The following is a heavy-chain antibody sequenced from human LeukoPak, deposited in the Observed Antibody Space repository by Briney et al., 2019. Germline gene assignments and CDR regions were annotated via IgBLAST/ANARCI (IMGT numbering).Heavy chain of an antibody. V-gene: IGHV1-46*01. Sequence: ASVKVSCKASGYTFTSHYMHWVRQAPGQGLEWMGIINPSGGSTSYAQKFQGRVTMTRDTSTSTVYMELSSLRSEDTAVYYCARAKRVDCSSTSCRYFDYWGQGTLVTVSS. CDR2: INPSGGST. CDR1: GYTFTSHY. D-gene: IGHD2-2*01. CDR3: ARAKRVDCSSTSCRYFDY. J-gene: IGHJ4*02.